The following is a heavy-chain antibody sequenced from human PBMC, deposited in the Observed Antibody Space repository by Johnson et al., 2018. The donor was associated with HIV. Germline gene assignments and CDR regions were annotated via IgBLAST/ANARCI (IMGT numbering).Heavy chain of an antibody. Sequence: VQLVESGGGLVQPGGSLRLSCAASGFTFDDYAMHWVRQAPGKGLEWVSGISWNSGSIGYADSVKGRFTISRDNSKNTLYLQMNSLRAEDTAVYYCARVGANFDAFDIWGQGTMVTVSS. J-gene: IGHJ3*02. CDR2: ISWNSGSI. V-gene: IGHV3-9*01. CDR1: GFTFDDYA. D-gene: IGHD4/OR15-4a*01. CDR3: ARVGANFDAFDI.